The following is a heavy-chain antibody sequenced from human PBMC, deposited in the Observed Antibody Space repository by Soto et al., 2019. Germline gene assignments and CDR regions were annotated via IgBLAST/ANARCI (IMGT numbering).Heavy chain of an antibody. CDR1: GYRFTRYW. D-gene: IGHD1-26*01. V-gene: IGHV5-51*01. J-gene: IGHJ3*02. CDR2: IYPGDSDT. CDR3: ARHGNIYDAFDI. Sequence: GSLKISCKVSGYRFTRYWIGWVRQMPGKGLEWMGIIYPGDSDTRYSPSFQGQVTISADKSISTAYLQWSSLKASDTAMYYCARHGNIYDAFDIWGQGTMVTVSS.